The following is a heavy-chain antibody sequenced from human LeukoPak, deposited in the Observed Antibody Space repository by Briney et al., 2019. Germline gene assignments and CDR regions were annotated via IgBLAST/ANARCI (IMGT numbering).Heavy chain of an antibody. D-gene: IGHD4-17*01. Sequence: GGSLRLSCAASGFTFSSYWMNWARQAPGKGLEWVANIKQDGSEKYYVDSVKGRFTISRDNAKNSLDLQMNSLRAEDTAVYYCARDKSYGDSSDYWGQGTLVTVSS. J-gene: IGHJ4*02. CDR1: GFTFSSYW. CDR2: IKQDGSEK. CDR3: ARDKSYGDSSDY. V-gene: IGHV3-7*01.